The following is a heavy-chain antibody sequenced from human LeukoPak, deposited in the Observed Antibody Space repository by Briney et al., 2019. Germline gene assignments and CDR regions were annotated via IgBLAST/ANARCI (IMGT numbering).Heavy chain of an antibody. CDR3: ASRPIYGSGKLYFDY. J-gene: IGHJ4*02. Sequence: SETLSLTCTVSGGSISSSSYYWGWIRQPPGKGLEWIGSIYYSGSTYYNPSLKSRVTISVDTSKNQFSLKLSSVTAADTAVYYCASRPIYGSGKLYFDYWGQGTLVTVSS. D-gene: IGHD3-10*01. CDR2: IYYSGST. V-gene: IGHV4-39*07. CDR1: GGSISSSSYY.